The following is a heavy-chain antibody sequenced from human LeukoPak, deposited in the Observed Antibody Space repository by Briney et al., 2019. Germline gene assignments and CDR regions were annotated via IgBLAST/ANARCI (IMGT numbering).Heavy chain of an antibody. CDR2: ITSNGTST. V-gene: IGHV3-64*01. CDR3: ARGPDGSYGALGY. CDR1: GFTFSSYG. J-gene: IGHJ4*02. D-gene: IGHD1-26*01. Sequence: GGSLRLSCAASGFTFSSYGIHWVRQAPGKGLEYVSAITSNGTSTYYANSVKGRFTISRDNSKNTLYLQMGSLGAEDMAVYYCARGPDGSYGALGYWGQGTLVTVSS.